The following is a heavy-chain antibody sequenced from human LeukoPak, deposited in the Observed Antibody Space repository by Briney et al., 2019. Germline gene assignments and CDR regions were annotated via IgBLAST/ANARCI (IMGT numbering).Heavy chain of an antibody. J-gene: IGHJ4*02. CDR1: GFTFSSYH. V-gene: IGHV3-21*01. Sequence: GGSLRLSCAASGFTFSSYHINWVRQVPGKGLEWVSSISSNSDYIYYADSVKGRFTISRDNAKNSLYLQMNSLRAEDTAVYYCARGLCGGDCYDYWGQGTLVTVSS. D-gene: IGHD2-21*01. CDR3: ARGLCGGDCYDY. CDR2: ISSNSDYI.